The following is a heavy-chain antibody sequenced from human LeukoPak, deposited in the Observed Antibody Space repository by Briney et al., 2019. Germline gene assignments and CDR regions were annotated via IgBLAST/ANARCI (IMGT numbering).Heavy chain of an antibody. V-gene: IGHV3-74*01. J-gene: IGHJ4*02. CDR1: GFTFSNSL. CDR3: LRDRDGYNY. CDR2: IDTDGSTT. Sequence: GRSLRLSCAASGFTFSNSLMHWVRQVPGKGLVWVARIDTDGSTTHYADSVKGRFTISRDNGKNTLYLQMNRLRAEDTAVYDCLRDRDGYNYWGQGTLVTVSS. D-gene: IGHD5-24*01.